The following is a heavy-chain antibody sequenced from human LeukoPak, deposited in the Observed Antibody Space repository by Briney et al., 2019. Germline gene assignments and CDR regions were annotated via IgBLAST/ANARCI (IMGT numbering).Heavy chain of an antibody. D-gene: IGHD3-10*01. CDR1: GGSISSGGYS. CDR2: IYHSGST. J-gene: IGHJ6*04. CDR3: ARDLVDYYGSGSVFYGMDV. Sequence: SETLSLTCAVSGGSISSGGYSWSWIRQPPGKGLEWIGYIYHSGSTYYNPSLKSRVTISVDRSKNQFSLKLSSVTAADTAVYYCARDLVDYYGSGSVFYGMDVWAKGPRSPSPQ. V-gene: IGHV4-30-2*01.